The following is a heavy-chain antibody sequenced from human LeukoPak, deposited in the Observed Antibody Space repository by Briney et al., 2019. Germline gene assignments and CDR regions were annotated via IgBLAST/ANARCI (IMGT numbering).Heavy chain of an antibody. CDR3: AKTGIVVVVAAANDY. Sequence: TGGSLRLSCAASGFTFSSYAMSWVRQAPGKGLEWVSAISGSGGSTYYADSVKGRFTISRDNSKNTLYLQMNSLRAEDTAVYYCAKTGIVVVVAAANDYWGQGTLVTVSS. J-gene: IGHJ4*02. V-gene: IGHV3-23*01. D-gene: IGHD2-15*01. CDR2: ISGSGGST. CDR1: GFTFSSYA.